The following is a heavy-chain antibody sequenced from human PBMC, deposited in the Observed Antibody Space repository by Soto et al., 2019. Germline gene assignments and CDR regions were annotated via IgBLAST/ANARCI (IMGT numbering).Heavy chain of an antibody. J-gene: IGHJ6*02. Sequence: QVQLVESGGGVVQPGRSLRLSCAASGFTFSSYGMHWVRQAPGKGLEWVAVISYDGSNKYCADSVKGRFTMSRDNSKNTLYLQMNSLRAEDTAVYYCAKAMVRGVIIDSYYYYGMDVWGQGTTVTVSS. V-gene: IGHV3-30*18. CDR3: AKAMVRGVIIDSYYYYGMDV. D-gene: IGHD3-10*01. CDR2: ISYDGSNK. CDR1: GFTFSSYG.